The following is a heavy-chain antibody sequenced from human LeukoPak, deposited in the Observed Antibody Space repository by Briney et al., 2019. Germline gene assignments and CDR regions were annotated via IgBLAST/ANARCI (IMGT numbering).Heavy chain of an antibody. V-gene: IGHV3-33*01. J-gene: IGHJ3*02. D-gene: IGHD2-2*01. Sequence: GGSLRLSCAASGFSFGTSGMHWVRQAPGKGLECVAVVWYDGTNKHYADSVKGRFTISRDNSKNTLYLQMNSLRIEDTAVYYCARYCSSTTCSHNAFDIWGQGTLVTASS. CDR1: GFSFGTSG. CDR3: ARYCSSTTCSHNAFDI. CDR2: VWYDGTNK.